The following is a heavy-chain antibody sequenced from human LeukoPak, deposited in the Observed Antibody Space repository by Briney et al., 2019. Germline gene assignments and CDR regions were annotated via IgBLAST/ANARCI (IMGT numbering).Heavy chain of an antibody. Sequence: ASVKVSCKASGYTFTGYCMHWVRQAPGQGLEWMGWINPNSGGTNYAQKFQGRVTMTRDTSISTAYMELSRLRSDDTAVYYCVGYGIAVAGTLLWGQGTLVTVSS. CDR3: VGYGIAVAGTLL. CDR1: GYTFTGYC. CDR2: INPNSGGT. J-gene: IGHJ4*02. D-gene: IGHD6-19*01. V-gene: IGHV1-2*02.